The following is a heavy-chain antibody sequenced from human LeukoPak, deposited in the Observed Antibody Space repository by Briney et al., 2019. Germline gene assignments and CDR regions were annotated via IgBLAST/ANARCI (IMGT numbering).Heavy chain of an antibody. Sequence: QPGGSLRLSCAASGFTFSSYAMSWVRQAPGKGLEWVSAISGSGGSTYYADSVKGRFTISRDNSKNTLYLQMNSLRAEDTAVYCCAKGNGPPSRPYYYGMDVWGQGTTVTVSS. CDR3: AKGNGPPSRPYYYGMDV. CDR1: GFTFSSYA. D-gene: IGHD1-1*01. V-gene: IGHV3-23*01. CDR2: ISGSGGST. J-gene: IGHJ6*02.